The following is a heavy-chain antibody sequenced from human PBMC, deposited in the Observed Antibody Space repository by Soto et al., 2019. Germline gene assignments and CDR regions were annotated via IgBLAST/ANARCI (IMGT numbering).Heavy chain of an antibody. CDR2: ISVSGDNT. CDR3: AKDGKMRTKVWFPAGYGMDV. V-gene: IGHV3-23*01. D-gene: IGHD3-10*01. Sequence: GSLRLSCAASGFTFSRYAMNWVRQAPGRGLQWISGISVSGDNTSYVESVRGRFTVYRDNSKNTLYLQMNNLRAEDTALYYCAKDGKMRTKVWFPAGYGMDVWGQGTTVTVLL. J-gene: IGHJ6*02. CDR1: GFTFSRYA.